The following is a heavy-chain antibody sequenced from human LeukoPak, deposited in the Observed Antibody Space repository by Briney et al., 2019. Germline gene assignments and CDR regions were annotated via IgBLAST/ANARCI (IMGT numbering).Heavy chain of an antibody. D-gene: IGHD3-10*01. CDR3: ARGSYYYYYMDV. CDR2: ISSSGSTI. V-gene: IGHV3-11*01. Sequence: PGGSLRLSCAASGFTFSDYYMSWIRQAPGKGLEWVPYISSSGSTIYYADSVKGRFTISRDNAKSSLYLQMNSLRAEDTAVYYCARGSYYYYYMDVWGKGTTVTVSS. J-gene: IGHJ6*03. CDR1: GFTFSDYY.